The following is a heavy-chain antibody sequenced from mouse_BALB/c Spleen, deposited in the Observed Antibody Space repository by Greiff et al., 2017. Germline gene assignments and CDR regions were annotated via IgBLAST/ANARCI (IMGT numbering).Heavy chain of an antibody. CDR2: INPSNGRT. J-gene: IGHJ2*01. CDR3: ARWARGYFDY. CDR1: GYTFTSYW. Sequence: VQLQQSGAELVRPGTSVKLSCKASGYTFTSYWMHWVKQRPGQGLEWIGEINPSNGRTNYNEKFKSKATLTVDKSSSTAYMQLSSLTSEDSAVYYCARWARGYFDYWGQGTTLTVSS. V-gene: IGHV1S81*02.